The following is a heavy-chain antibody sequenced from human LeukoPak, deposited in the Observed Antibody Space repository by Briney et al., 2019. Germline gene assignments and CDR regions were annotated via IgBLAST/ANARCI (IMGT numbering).Heavy chain of an antibody. CDR3: AKHFYDGTGSLFDF. Sequence: PGGSLRLSCVASGFTFSSYGMSWVRQAPGKGLEWVSGISDSGGSTYYADSVKGRFTISRDNSKNTLFLQMNGLRAEDTAVYYCAKHFYDGTGSLFDFWGQGTLVTVSS. J-gene: IGHJ4*02. CDR1: GFTFSSYG. D-gene: IGHD3-22*01. V-gene: IGHV3-23*01. CDR2: ISDSGGST.